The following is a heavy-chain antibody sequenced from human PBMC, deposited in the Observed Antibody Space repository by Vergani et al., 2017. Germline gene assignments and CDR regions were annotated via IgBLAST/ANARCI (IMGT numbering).Heavy chain of an antibody. CDR1: GGSISSYY. D-gene: IGHD2-15*01. CDR3: ARAGYCSGGSCYSGIDY. V-gene: IGHV4-59*01. Sequence: QVQLQESGPGLVKPSETLSLTCTVSGGSISSYYWSWIRQPPGKGLEWIGYIYYSGSTNYNPSLKSRVTISVDTSKNQFSLKLSSVTAADTAVYYCARAGYCSGGSCYSGIDYWDQGTLVTVSS. J-gene: IGHJ4*02. CDR2: IYYSGST.